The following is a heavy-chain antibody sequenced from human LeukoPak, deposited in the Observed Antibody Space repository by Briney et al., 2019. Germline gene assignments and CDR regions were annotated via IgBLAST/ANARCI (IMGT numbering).Heavy chain of an antibody. CDR2: IYYSGST. Sequence: PSETLSLTCTVSGGSISSHYWSWIRQPPGKGLEWLGYIYYSGSTNYNPSLKSRVTISVDTSKNQFSLKLSSVTAADTAVYYCARDRYCSSTSCYTDAFDIWGQGTMVTVSS. CDR1: GGSISSHY. D-gene: IGHD2-2*02. J-gene: IGHJ3*02. V-gene: IGHV4-59*11. CDR3: ARDRYCSSTSCYTDAFDI.